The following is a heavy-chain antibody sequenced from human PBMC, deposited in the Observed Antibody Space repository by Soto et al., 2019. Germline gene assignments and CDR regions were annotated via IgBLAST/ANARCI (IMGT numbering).Heavy chain of an antibody. CDR3: ARESHDILTGPRWVWYFDL. D-gene: IGHD3-9*01. J-gene: IGHJ2*01. CDR2: INDRGSI. V-gene: IGHV4-34*01. CDR1: GGSFSGYY. Sequence: QVQLQQWGAGPLRPLETLSLTCGVSGGSFSGYYWAWIRQSPGKGLEWIGEINDRGSINYNPSLKSRVSISVDTSKNHYPLNLRSVTAADTAVYYCARESHDILTGPRWVWYFDLWGRGTLVTVSS.